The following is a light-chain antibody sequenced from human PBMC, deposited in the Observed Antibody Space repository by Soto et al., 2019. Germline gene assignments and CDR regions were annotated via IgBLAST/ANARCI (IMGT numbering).Light chain of an antibody. Sequence: EIVMTQSPATLSVSPGERATLSCRASQSVSSNLAWYQQKPGQAPRLLIYGASTRATGIPARFSGSGSGTEVPLTISSLQSEDFGVYYCQQYNNWPPLTFGGGTKVEIK. CDR3: QQYNNWPPLT. CDR1: QSVSSN. V-gene: IGKV3-15*01. J-gene: IGKJ4*01. CDR2: GAS.